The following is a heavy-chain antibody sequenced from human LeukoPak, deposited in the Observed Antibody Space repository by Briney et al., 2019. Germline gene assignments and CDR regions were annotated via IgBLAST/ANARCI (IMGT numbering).Heavy chain of an antibody. V-gene: IGHV3-30*18. CDR3: AKAESLYYYYGMDV. Sequence: GSLRLSCAASGFSFSTYGMHWVRQAPGKGLEWVAVLSYDGSNEYYTDSVKGRFTISRDNSKNTLYLQMNSLRAEDTAVYYCAKAESLYYYYGMDVWGQGTTVTVSS. CDR1: GFSFSTYG. J-gene: IGHJ6*02. CDR2: LSYDGSNE.